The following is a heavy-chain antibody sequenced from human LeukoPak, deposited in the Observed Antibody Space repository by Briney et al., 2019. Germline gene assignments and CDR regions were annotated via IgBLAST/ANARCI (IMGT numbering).Heavy chain of an antibody. CDR1: GFPFIEYS. V-gene: IGHV3-48*01. Sequence: GGSLRLSCTASGFPFIEYSMNWVRQAPGKGLEWVSYIGIDSGNTKYADSVRGRFTISADKAKNSLYLQMNTLRVEDTAVYYCASDDNYAFDNWGQGTLVSVAS. D-gene: IGHD1-1*01. CDR2: IGIDSGNT. J-gene: IGHJ4*02. CDR3: ASDDNYAFDN.